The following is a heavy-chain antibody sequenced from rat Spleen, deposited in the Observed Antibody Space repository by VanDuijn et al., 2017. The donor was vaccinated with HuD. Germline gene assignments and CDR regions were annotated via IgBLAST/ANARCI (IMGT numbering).Heavy chain of an antibody. Sequence: EVQLVESGGGSVQPGRSLKLSCAASGFTFSDYYMTWVRQTPAKGLEWVASISSDGTTTYYRDSVKGRFTISRDNAKNTQYLQMDSLGSEDTATYYCARHPQLGVFWYFDFWGPGTMVTVSS. CDR1: GFTFSDYY. D-gene: IGHD5-1*01. V-gene: IGHV5S14*01. J-gene: IGHJ1*01. CDR2: ISSDGTTT. CDR3: ARHPQLGVFWYFDF.